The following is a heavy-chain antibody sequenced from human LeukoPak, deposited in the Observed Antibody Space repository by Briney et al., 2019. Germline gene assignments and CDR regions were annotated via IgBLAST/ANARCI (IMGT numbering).Heavy chain of an antibody. CDR3: AKGHCSSTSCYGNYYYYYMDV. V-gene: IGHV3-21*01. J-gene: IGHJ6*03. CDR2: ISSTSSYI. D-gene: IGHD2-2*01. CDR1: GFTFSGYS. Sequence: GGSLRLSCAASGFTFSGYSMNWVRQAPGKGLEWVSSISSTSSYIYYADSVKGRFTISRDNAKNSLYLQMNSLRAEDTAVYYCAKGHCSSTSCYGNYYYYYMDVWGKGTTVTVSS.